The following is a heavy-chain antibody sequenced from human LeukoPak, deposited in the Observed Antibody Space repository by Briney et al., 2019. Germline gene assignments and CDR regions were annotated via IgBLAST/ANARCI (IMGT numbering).Heavy chain of an antibody. CDR3: AKEGLPWGYYDFTSGDAFDI. CDR1: GFTFSDYY. V-gene: IGHV3-11*04. Sequence: GGSLRLSCAASGFTFSDYYMSWIRQAPGKGLEWVSYISSSGSTIYYADSVKGRFTISRDNAKNSLYLQMNSLKATDKALYYWAKEGLPWGYYDFTSGDAFDIWGQGTMVTVSS. J-gene: IGHJ3*02. CDR2: ISSSGSTI. D-gene: IGHD3-3*01.